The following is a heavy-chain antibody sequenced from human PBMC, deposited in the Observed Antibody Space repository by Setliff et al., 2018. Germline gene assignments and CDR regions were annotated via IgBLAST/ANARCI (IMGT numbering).Heavy chain of an antibody. V-gene: IGHV4-34*01. D-gene: IGHD7-27*01. CDR2: INHRGST. J-gene: IGHJ4*02. CDR3: AKFGPLDLTGDWAFDN. Sequence: KPSETLSLTCTVSGGSISSSYYWSWIRQPPGKGLEWIEEINHRGSTNYSPSLKSRVTISVGTSKNQFSLRLTSVTAADTAVYYCAKFGPLDLTGDWAFDNWGQGTLVTVSS. CDR1: GGSISSSYY.